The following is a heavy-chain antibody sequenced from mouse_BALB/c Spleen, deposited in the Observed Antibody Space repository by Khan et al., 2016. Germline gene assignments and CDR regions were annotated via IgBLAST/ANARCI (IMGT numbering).Heavy chain of an antibody. J-gene: IGHJ2*01. CDR1: GYTFTNYW. D-gene: IGHD1-3*01. CDR2: INPSAGYT. Sequence: QVQLQQSGAELAKPGASVKMSCKASGYTFTNYWMHWIKQRPGQGLEWIGYINPSAGYTDYNQKFKDKATLTADKSSSTVYMQLSSLTSEDSAVXFCTRIEWSDVFDYWGHGTPLPVSS. V-gene: IGHV1-7*01. CDR3: TRIEWSDVFDY.